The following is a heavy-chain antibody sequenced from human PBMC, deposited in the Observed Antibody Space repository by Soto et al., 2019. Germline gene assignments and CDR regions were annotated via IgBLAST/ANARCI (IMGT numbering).Heavy chain of an antibody. J-gene: IGHJ4*02. CDR3: ARGAPGYYDSSGYDCPYPYCFDY. Sequence: GASVKVSCKASGYTFTSYVISWVRQAPGQGLEWMGWISAYNGNTNYAQKLQGRVTMTTDTSTSTAYMELRSLRSDVTAVYYCARGAPGYYDSSGYDCPYPYCFDYWGQGTLVTVSS. V-gene: IGHV1-18*01. CDR1: GYTFTSYV. D-gene: IGHD3-22*01. CDR2: ISAYNGNT.